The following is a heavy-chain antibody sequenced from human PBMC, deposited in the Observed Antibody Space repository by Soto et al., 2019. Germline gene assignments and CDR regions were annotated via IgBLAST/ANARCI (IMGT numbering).Heavy chain of an antibody. D-gene: IGHD6-13*01. J-gene: IGHJ6*01. CDR2: NNHSGST. V-gene: IGHV4-34*01. CDR1: WGSFNGYY. Sequence: SGTLSLTCALYWGSFNGYYWRWNRQPPGKGLERMGENNHSGSTNYNPSLKSRVTISVDTSKNQFSLKLSSVTAADTAVYYCSRAGEYSSSNPGFDYYGMDDWGQGTTVTVSS. CDR3: SRAGEYSSSNPGFDYYGMDD.